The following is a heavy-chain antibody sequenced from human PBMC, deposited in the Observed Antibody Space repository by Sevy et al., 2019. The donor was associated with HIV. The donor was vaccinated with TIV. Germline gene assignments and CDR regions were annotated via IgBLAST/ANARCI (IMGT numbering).Heavy chain of an antibody. Sequence: GGSLRLSCAASGFTFSSYEMNWVRQAPGKGLEWVSYISGSGSTIYYADSVKGRFTISRDNAKNSLYLQMNSLRAEDTAVYYCARAYASSGWYTVGLDPWGQGTLVTVSS. V-gene: IGHV3-48*03. CDR1: GFTFSSYE. CDR3: ARAYASSGWYTVGLDP. J-gene: IGHJ5*02. CDR2: ISGSGSTI. D-gene: IGHD6-19*01.